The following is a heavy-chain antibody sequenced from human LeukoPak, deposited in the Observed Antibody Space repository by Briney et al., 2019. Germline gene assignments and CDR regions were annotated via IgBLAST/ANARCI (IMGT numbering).Heavy chain of an antibody. CDR3: ARHRSRDGYNHYWYFDL. Sequence: SETLSLTCTVSGGSISSYYWSWIRQPPGKGPEWIGYIYYSGSTNYNPSLKSRVTISVDTSKNQFSLKMSSVTAADTAVYYCARHRSRDGYNHYWYFDLWGRGTLVTVSS. J-gene: IGHJ2*01. CDR1: GGSISSYY. D-gene: IGHD5-24*01. V-gene: IGHV4-59*08. CDR2: IYYSGST.